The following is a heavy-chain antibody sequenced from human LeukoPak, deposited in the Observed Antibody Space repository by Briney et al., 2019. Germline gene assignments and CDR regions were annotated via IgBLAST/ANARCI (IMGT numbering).Heavy chain of an antibody. J-gene: IGHJ5*02. V-gene: IGHV4-59*11. Sequence: TLSLTCSVSGASISNQYWTWIRQPPGKGLEWIGYIYNSGSTNYNPSLKSRVTMSIDTSKNQFSLRLTSVTAADTAVYYCARRRIDSMYNWFDPWGQGTLVIVSS. CDR3: ARRRIDSMYNWFDP. D-gene: IGHD2-21*01. CDR2: IYNSGST. CDR1: GASISNQY.